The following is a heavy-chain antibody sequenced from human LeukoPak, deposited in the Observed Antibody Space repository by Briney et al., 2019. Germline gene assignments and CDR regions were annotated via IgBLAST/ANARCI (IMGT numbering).Heavy chain of an antibody. D-gene: IGHD3-10*01. CDR1: GFTFSVAA. CDR3: AKDILLST. Sequence: GGSLRLSCAASGFTFSVAAMTWVRQAPGKGLEWVSLIDASGESTYYADSVKGQFTISRDNSKNTLSLQMNSLRVEDTAMYFCAKDILLSTWGLGTMVTVSS. J-gene: IGHJ3*01. CDR2: IDASGEST. V-gene: IGHV3-23*01.